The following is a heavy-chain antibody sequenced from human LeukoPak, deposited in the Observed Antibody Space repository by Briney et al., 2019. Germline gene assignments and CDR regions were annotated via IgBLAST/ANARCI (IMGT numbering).Heavy chain of an antibody. CDR1: GGSISSYY. V-gene: IGHV4-59*01. Sequence: SETLSLICTVSGGSISSYYRSWIRQPPGKGLEWIGYIYYSGSTNYNPSLKSRVTISVDTSKNQFSLKLSSVTAADTAVYYCARDGIQYGDAFDIWGQGTMVTVSS. D-gene: IGHD5-18*01. CDR2: IYYSGST. J-gene: IGHJ3*02. CDR3: ARDGIQYGDAFDI.